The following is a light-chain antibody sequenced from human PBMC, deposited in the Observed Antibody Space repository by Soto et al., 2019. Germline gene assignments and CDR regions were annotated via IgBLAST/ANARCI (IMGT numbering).Light chain of an antibody. CDR2: GAS. V-gene: IGKV3-20*01. CDR3: QQYGGSPPFT. CDR1: QSVSSSY. Sequence: ESVLTQSPGTLSLSPGERATLSCRASQSVSSSYLAWYQQKPGQAPRLLIYGASSRATGIPDRFGGSGSGTDFTLTISRLEPEDFAVYYCQQYGGSPPFTFGQGTKVDIK. J-gene: IGKJ1*01.